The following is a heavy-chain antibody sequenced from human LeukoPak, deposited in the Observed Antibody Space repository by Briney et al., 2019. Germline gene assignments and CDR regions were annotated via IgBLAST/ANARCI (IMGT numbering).Heavy chain of an antibody. J-gene: IGHJ4*02. CDR2: INHSEGT. V-gene: IGHV4-34*01. Sequence: SETLSLTCAVYGGSFSGYYWSWIRQPPGKGLEWIGEINHSEGTHYNPSLKSRVTISVDTSKNQFSLKLSSVTAADTAVYYCARAPLYHYDSNGYLFDYWGQGALVTVSS. CDR1: GGSFSGYY. D-gene: IGHD3-22*01. CDR3: ARAPLYHYDSNGYLFDY.